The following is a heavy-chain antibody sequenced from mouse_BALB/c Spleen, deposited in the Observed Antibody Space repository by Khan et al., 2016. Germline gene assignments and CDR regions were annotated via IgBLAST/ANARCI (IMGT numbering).Heavy chain of an antibody. CDR2: ISYSGGN. J-gene: IGHJ4*01. CDR1: VDSITNNY. Sequence: VQLKESGPSLVKPSQTLSLTCSVTVDSITNNYWNWIRKFPGNKLEYMGYISYSGGNYYNPSLKSRISITRDTSKNQYYLQLNSVTTEDTATYYCARYLRDAMDYWGQGTSVTVSS. CDR3: ARYLRDAMDY. V-gene: IGHV3-8*02. D-gene: IGHD3-3*01.